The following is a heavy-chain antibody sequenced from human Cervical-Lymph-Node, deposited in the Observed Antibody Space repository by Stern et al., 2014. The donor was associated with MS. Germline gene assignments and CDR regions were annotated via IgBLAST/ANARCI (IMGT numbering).Heavy chain of an antibody. CDR1: GFTFRSHN. Sequence: MQLVQSGGGLVKPGGSLRLSCTASGFTFRSHNMNWVRQAPGKGLEWVSSISTSGTYIYYSDSVKGRFTISRDNAKNSLYLLMNSLRADDTAVYYCARDFYGDYGLDYWGQGTLLTVSS. J-gene: IGHJ4*02. CDR2: ISTSGTYI. D-gene: IGHD4-17*01. CDR3: ARDFYGDYGLDY. V-gene: IGHV3-21*01.